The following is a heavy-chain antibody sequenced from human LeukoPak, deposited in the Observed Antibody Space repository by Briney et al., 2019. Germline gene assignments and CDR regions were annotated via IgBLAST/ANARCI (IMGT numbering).Heavy chain of an antibody. CDR3: ARGTMVRGVIFYYYGMDV. CDR1: GGTFSSYA. V-gene: IGHV1-69*05. Sequence: AASVKVSCKASGGTFSSYAISWVRQAPGQGLEWMGGIIPIFGTANYAQKFQGRVTMTRDTSTSTVYMELSSLRSEDTAVYYCARGTMVRGVIFYYYGMDVWGQGTTVTVSS. J-gene: IGHJ6*02. D-gene: IGHD3-10*01. CDR2: IIPIFGTA.